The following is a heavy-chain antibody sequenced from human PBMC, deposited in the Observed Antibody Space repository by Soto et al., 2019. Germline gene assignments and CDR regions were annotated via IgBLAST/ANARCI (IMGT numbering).Heavy chain of an antibody. CDR2: IWYDGSAT. J-gene: IGHJ4*02. V-gene: IGHV3-33*01. D-gene: IGHD6-13*01. CDR3: ARDNGTYSSRMDS. Sequence: QVQLMESGGGVVQPGRSLRLSCAASGFTFRNYGIHWVRQAPGKGLEWVAVIWYDGSATHYADSVKGRFTISRDNSKNTLYLQMNSLRVEDTAVYYCARDNGTYSSRMDSWGQGTLVTVSS. CDR1: GFTFRNYG.